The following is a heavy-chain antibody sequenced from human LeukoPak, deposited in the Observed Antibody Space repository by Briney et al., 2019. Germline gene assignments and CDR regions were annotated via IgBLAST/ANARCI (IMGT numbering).Heavy chain of an antibody. Sequence: ASVKVSCKASGYTFTSYGIRWVRQAPGQGLEWMGWISAYNGNTNYAQKLQGRVTMTTDTSTSTAYMELRSLRSDDTAVYYCARDGLLWFGELTIDYWGQGTLVTVSS. V-gene: IGHV1-18*01. CDR3: ARDGLLWFGELTIDY. D-gene: IGHD3-10*01. CDR2: ISAYNGNT. J-gene: IGHJ4*02. CDR1: GYTFTSYG.